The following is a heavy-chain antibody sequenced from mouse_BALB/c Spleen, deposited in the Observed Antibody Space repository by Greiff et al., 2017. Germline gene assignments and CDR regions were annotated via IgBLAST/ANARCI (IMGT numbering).Heavy chain of an antibody. CDR2: IDPENGNT. Sequence: VQLKQSGAELVRPGALVKLSCKASGFNIKDYYMHWVKQRPEQGLERIGWIDPENGNTIYDPKFQGKASITADTSSNTAYLQLSSLTSEDTAVYYCASVPYFDYWGQGTTLTVSS. D-gene: IGHD3-2*02. CDR1: GFNIKDYY. J-gene: IGHJ2*01. CDR3: ASVPYFDY. V-gene: IGHV14-1*02.